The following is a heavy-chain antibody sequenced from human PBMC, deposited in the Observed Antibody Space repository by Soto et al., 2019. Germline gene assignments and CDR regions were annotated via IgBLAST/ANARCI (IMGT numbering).Heavy chain of an antibody. CDR3: AKDTAVHSASTGGSGGFFGY. D-gene: IGHD6-19*01. V-gene: IGHV3-23*01. CDR2: ISSTGGTT. CDR1: GFTFASYK. J-gene: IGHJ4*02. Sequence: WGSLSLSCGASGFTFASYKMAWVRQAPGKGLEWVSMISSTGGTTYYAASVRGRFTISRDNCRDTLYLQMNSLRADDTAVYYCAKDTAVHSASTGGSGGFFGYWGQGTQVTVSS.